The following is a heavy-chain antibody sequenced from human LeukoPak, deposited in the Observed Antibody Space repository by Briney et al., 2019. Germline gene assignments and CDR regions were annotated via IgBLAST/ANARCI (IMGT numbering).Heavy chain of an antibody. CDR3: VSSGAAAYYFDY. CDR1: GYSISYGYY. J-gene: IGHJ4*02. Sequence: KTSETLSLTCTVAGYSISYGYYWGWIRQPPGKGLECIGSIDHSGSTSYNPSLKSRVTISVDTSKNQFSLKLSSVTAADTAVYYCVSSGAAAYYFDYWGQGTLVTVSS. V-gene: IGHV4-38-2*02. CDR2: IDHSGST. D-gene: IGHD6-13*01.